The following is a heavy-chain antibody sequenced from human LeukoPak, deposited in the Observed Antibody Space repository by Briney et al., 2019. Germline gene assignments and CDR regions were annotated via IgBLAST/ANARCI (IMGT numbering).Heavy chain of an antibody. V-gene: IGHV4-61*01. D-gene: IGHD2-2*01. CDR1: GGSVSSGSYY. J-gene: IGHJ4*02. CDR2: IYYSGST. CDR3: ARVVVVPAEPYYFDY. Sequence: SETLSLTCTVSGGSVSSGSYYWSWLRQPPGKGLEWIVYIYYSGSTNYNPSLKSRVTISVDTSKNQFSLKLSSVTAADTAVYYCARVVVVPAEPYYFDYWGQGTLVTVSS.